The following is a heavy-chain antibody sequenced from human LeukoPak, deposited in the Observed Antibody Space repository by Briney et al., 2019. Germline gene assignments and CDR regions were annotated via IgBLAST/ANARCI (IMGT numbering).Heavy chain of an antibody. D-gene: IGHD3-10*01. CDR3: ARGHGSGSSYHFDY. CDR1: GFTFSSYD. CDR2: IGTAGDP. Sequence: GGSLRLYCAASGFTFSSYDMHWVRQATGKRLEWVSAIGTAGDPYYPGSVKGRFTISRENAKNSLYLQMNSLRAGDTAVYYCARGHGSGSSYHFDYWGQGTLVTVSS. V-gene: IGHV3-13*05. J-gene: IGHJ4*02.